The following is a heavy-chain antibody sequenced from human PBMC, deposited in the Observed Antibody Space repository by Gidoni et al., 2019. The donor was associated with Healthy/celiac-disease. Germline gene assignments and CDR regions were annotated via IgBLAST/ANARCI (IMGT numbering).Heavy chain of an antibody. CDR1: GGTCSSYA. V-gene: IGHV1-69*01. J-gene: IGHJ4*02. CDR2: IIPIFGTA. D-gene: IGHD7-27*01. Sequence: QVQLVRTGADVKKPGSSVKVSCKASGGTCSSYAISWVRHAPGQGLEWMGGIIPIFGTANYAQKFQGRVTITAYESTSTAYMELSSLRSEDTAVYYCARSGVYGTGGYFHYWGQGTLVTVSS. CDR3: ARSGVYGTGGYFHY.